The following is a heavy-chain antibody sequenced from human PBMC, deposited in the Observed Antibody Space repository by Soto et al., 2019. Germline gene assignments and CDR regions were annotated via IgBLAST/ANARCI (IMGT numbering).Heavy chain of an antibody. D-gene: IGHD6-6*01. CDR3: TIAARPSWFDP. Sequence: ASVKVSCEVSGYTLTELSMHWVRQAPGKGLEWMGGFDPEYGETIYAQKFQGRVTMTEDTSTDTAYMELSSLRSEDTAVYYCTIAARPSWFDPWGQGTLITVSS. CDR2: FDPEYGET. J-gene: IGHJ5*02. CDR1: GYTLTELS. V-gene: IGHV1-24*01.